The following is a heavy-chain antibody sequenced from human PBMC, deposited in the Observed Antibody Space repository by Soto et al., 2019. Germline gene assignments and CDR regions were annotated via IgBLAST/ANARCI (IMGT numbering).Heavy chain of an antibody. CDR2: IKQDGSEK. CDR1: GLTFSSYW. Sequence: GGSLRLGCAASGLTFSSYWMSWVRQDPGKGLEWVANIKQDGSEKYYVDSVKGRFTISRDNAKNSLYLQMNSLRAEDTAVYYCARDRSLRGFDYWGQGALVTVSS. D-gene: IGHD4-17*01. CDR3: ARDRSLRGFDY. V-gene: IGHV3-7*01. J-gene: IGHJ4*02.